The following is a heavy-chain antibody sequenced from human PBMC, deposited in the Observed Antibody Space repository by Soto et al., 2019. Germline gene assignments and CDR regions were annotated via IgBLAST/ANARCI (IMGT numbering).Heavy chain of an antibody. V-gene: IGHV4-34*01. J-gene: IGHJ6*02. Sequence: PSETLSLTCAVYGGSFSGYYWSWIRQPPGKGLEWIGEINHSGSTNYNPSLKSRVTISVDTSKNQFSLKLSSVTAADTAVYYCAKAQGGYGSGSYNGTDVWGQGTTVTVSS. CDR3: AKAQGGYGSGSYNGTDV. CDR1: GGSFSGYY. D-gene: IGHD3-10*01. CDR2: INHSGST.